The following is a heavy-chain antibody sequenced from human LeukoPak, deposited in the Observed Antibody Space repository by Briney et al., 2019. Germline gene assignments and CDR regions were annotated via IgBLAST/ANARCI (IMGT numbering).Heavy chain of an antibody. CDR2: IYYSGST. D-gene: IGHD3-3*01. Sequence: SETLSLTCTVSGGSISSSSYSWGWIRQPPGKGLEWIGSIYYSGSTYYNPSLKSRVTISVDTSKNQFSLKLSSVTAADTAVYYCARRPTYYDFWSGLGAFDIWGQGTMVTVSS. CDR1: GGSISSSSYS. CDR3: ARRPTYYDFWSGLGAFDI. V-gene: IGHV4-39*01. J-gene: IGHJ3*02.